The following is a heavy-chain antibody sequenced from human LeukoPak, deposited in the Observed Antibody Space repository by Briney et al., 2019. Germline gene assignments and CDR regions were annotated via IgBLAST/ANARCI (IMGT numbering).Heavy chain of an antibody. D-gene: IGHD6-19*01. J-gene: IGHJ5*02. V-gene: IGHV4-59*01. CDR2: IYYSGST. Sequence: SETLSLTCTVSGGSISNYHWSWIRQPPGKGLEWIGYIYYSGSTNLNPSLQSRVTISVDTSKNQFSLKLSSVTAADTAVYYCARASSPPDSSGWYVWFDPWGQGTLVTVSS. CDR3: ARASSPPDSSGWYVWFDP. CDR1: GGSISNYH.